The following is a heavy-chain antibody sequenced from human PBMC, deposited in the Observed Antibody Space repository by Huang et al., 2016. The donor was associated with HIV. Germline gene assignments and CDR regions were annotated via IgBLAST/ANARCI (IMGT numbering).Heavy chain of an antibody. CDR3: VHRLRYGKWYVDY. V-gene: IGHV2-5*02. Sequence: QITLKESGPTLVKPTQTLTLTCTFSGFSLTSRGVAVGWIRQPPGKALEWLALLYWDNEERFSPSLKTRLTITNDTPKNEVVLTMKNMDPVDTATYYCVHRLRYGKWYVDYWGQGVLVTVSS. D-gene: IGHD6-13*01. CDR1: GFSLTSRGVA. J-gene: IGHJ4*02. CDR2: LYWDNEE.